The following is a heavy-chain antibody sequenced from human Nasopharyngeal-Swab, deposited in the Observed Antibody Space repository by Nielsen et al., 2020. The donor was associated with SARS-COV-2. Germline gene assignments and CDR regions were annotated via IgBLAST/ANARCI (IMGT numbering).Heavy chain of an antibody. J-gene: IGHJ6*02. CDR1: GFTFSSYS. CDR3: AKEYYYGSGSYLAGLDV. V-gene: IGHV3-48*02. Sequence: GESLKISCAASGFTFSSYSMNWVRQAPGKGLEWVSYISGSSSTIYYADSVKGRFTISRDNAKNSLYLQMNSLRDEDTAVYYCAKEYYYGSGSYLAGLDVWGQGTTVTVSS. D-gene: IGHD3-10*01. CDR2: ISGSSSTI.